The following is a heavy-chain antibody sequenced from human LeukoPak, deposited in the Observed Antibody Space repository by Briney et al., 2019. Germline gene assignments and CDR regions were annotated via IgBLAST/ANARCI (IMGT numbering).Heavy chain of an antibody. V-gene: IGHV1-69*13. J-gene: IGHJ4*02. Sequence: SVKVSCKASGGTFSSYAISWVRQAPGQGLEWMGGIIPIFGTANYAQKFQGRVTITADESTSTAYMELSSLRSEDTAVYYCARASLPFGGVIVIGGFDYWGQGTLVTVSS. CDR3: ARASLPFGGVIVIGGFDY. CDR1: GGTFSSYA. D-gene: IGHD3-16*02. CDR2: IIPIFGTA.